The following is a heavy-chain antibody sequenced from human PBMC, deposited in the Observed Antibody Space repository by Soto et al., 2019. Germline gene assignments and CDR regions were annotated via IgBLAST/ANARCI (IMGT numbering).Heavy chain of an antibody. D-gene: IGHD2-2*01. J-gene: IGHJ5*02. Sequence: PSETLSLTCTVSGGSISSGDYYWSWIRQPPGKGLEWIGYIYYSGSTYYNPSLKSRVTISVDTSKNQFSLKLSSVTAADTAVYYCARCIVVVPAAKGWFDPWGQGTLVTVS. V-gene: IGHV4-30-4*01. CDR1: GGSISSGDYY. CDR3: ARCIVVVPAAKGWFDP. CDR2: IYYSGST.